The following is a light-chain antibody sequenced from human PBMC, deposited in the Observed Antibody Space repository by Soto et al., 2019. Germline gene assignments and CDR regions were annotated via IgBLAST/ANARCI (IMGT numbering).Light chain of an antibody. CDR1: QSVSSY. CDR2: DAS. CDR3: QQRSNWPPT. V-gene: IGKV3-11*01. J-gene: IGKJ3*01. Sequence: EIVLTQSPATPFLSPGERATLSCRASQSVSSYLAWYQQKPGQAPRLLIYDASNRATGIPARFSGSGSGTDFTLTISSLEPEDFAVYYCQQRSNWPPTFGPGTTVDIK.